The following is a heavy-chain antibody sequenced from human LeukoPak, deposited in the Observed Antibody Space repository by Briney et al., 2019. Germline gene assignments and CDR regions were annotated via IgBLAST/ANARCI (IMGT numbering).Heavy chain of an antibody. V-gene: IGHV1-46*01. Sequence: ASVKVSCKASGYTFTSYYMHWVRQAPGQGLEWTGIINPSGGSTSYAQQFQGRVTMTRDTSTSTVYMELSSLRSEDTAVYYCARDPSIAVAHTTPAHYFDYWGQGTLVTVSS. CDR3: ARDPSIAVAHTTPAHYFDY. J-gene: IGHJ4*02. D-gene: IGHD6-19*01. CDR1: GYTFTSYY. CDR2: INPSGGST.